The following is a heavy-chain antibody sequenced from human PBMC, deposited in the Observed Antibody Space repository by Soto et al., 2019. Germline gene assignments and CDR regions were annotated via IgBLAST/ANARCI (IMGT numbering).Heavy chain of an antibody. CDR2: IIPIFGIA. J-gene: IGHJ6*02. CDR3: AREDRDRETGLVPADMDGMDV. CDR1: GGTFSRYS. V-gene: IGHV1-69*08. Sequence: QVQLVQSGAEVKKPGSSVKVSCKASGGTFSRYSITWVRQAPGHGLEWIGRIIPIFGIASYAQKFQGRVTITADESTSTAYMELSSLRSDDTAVYYCAREDRDRETGLVPADMDGMDVWGQGTTVTVSS. D-gene: IGHD2-2*01.